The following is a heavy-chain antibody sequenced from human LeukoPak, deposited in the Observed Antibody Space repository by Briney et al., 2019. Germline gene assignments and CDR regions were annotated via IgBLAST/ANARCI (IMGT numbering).Heavy chain of an antibody. V-gene: IGHV3-7*01. J-gene: IGHJ3*02. CDR1: GFTFSSYT. D-gene: IGHD3-22*01. CDR2: IKQDGSEK. Sequence: PGGSLRLSCAASGFTFSSYTMNWVRQAPGKGLEWVANIKQDGSEKYYVDSVKGRFTISRDNAKNSLYLQMNSLRAEDTAVYYCAAQLSPTLDHYYDSSGHDAFDIWGQGTMVTVSS. CDR3: AAQLSPTLDHYYDSSGHDAFDI.